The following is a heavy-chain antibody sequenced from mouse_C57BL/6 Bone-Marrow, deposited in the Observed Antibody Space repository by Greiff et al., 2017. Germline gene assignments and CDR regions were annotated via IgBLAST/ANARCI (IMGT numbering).Heavy chain of an antibody. CDR3: ATHYDGSSYRYFDC. CDR2: IDPANGNT. D-gene: IGHD1-1*01. CDR1: GFYIKNTY. V-gene: IGHV14-3*01. J-gene: IGHJ2*01. Sequence: VQLQQSVAELVRPGASVKLSCTASGFYIKNTYMHWVKQRPEQGLEWIGRIDPANGNTKYAPKFQGKATITADTSTNTAYLQRSSLSSEYTAIYYGATHYDGSSYRYFDCWGQGTTLTVSS.